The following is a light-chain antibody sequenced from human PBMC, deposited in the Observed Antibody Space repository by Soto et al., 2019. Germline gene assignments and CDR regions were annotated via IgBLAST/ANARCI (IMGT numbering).Light chain of an antibody. CDR3: SSYTSTSTLWV. V-gene: IGLV2-14*01. Sequence: QSALTQPASVSGSPGQSITISCTGTNSDVGGSNYVSLYQKNPGKGPRLIIYEVTKRLSGFSDRFSGSKSANTASLTISGLQPEDEAEYYYSSYTSTSTLWVFGGGTKLTVL. CDR1: NSDVGGSNY. CDR2: EVT. J-gene: IGLJ3*02.